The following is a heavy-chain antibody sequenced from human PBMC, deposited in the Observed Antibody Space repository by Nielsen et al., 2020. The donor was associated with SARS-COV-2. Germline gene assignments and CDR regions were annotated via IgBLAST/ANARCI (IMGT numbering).Heavy chain of an antibody. J-gene: IGHJ6*02. CDR3: AKLPEQDYYYYGMDV. CDR1: GFTFDDYA. Sequence: SLKISCAASGFTFDDYAMHWVRQAPGKGLEWVSGISWNSGSIGYADSVKGRFTISRDNAKNSLYLQMNSLRAEDTALYYCAKLPEQDYYYYGMDVWGQGTTVTVSS. CDR2: ISWNSGSI. D-gene: IGHD6-13*01. V-gene: IGHV3-9*01.